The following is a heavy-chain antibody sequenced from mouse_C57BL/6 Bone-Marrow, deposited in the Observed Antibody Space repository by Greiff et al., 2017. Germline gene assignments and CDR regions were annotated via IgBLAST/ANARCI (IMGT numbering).Heavy chain of an antibody. CDR2: ISYDGSN. J-gene: IGHJ3*01. V-gene: IGHV3-6*01. CDR3: DREGYYDSDVPIAY. D-gene: IGHD2-4*01. Sequence: EVKLMESGPGLVKPSQSLSLTCSVTGYSITSGYYWNWIRQFPGNKLEWMGYISYDGSNNYNPSLKNRISITRDTSKNQLFLKLNSVTTEDTSAYYCDREGYYDSDVPIAYWGQGTLVTVSA. CDR1: GYSITSGYY.